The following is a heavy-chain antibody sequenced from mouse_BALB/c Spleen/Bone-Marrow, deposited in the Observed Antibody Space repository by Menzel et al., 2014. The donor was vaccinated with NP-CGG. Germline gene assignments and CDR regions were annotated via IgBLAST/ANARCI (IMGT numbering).Heavy chain of an antibody. CDR3: TTGFAY. J-gene: IGHJ3*01. Sequence: EVQVVESGGGLVQPGGSMKLSCVASGFTFSNYWMNWVRQSPERGLEWVAEIRLKSNNYATHYAESVKGRFTISRDDSKSSVYLQMNNLRAEDTGIYYCTTGFAYWGQGTLVTVSA. CDR2: IRLKSNNYAT. D-gene: IGHD4-1*01. CDR1: GFTFSNYW. V-gene: IGHV6-6*02.